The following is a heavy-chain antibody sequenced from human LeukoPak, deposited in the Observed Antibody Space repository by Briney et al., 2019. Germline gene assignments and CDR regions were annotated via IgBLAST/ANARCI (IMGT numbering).Heavy chain of an antibody. J-gene: IGHJ3*02. Sequence: GSLRLSCVASQFPLGDYYMTWIRQAPGKGLEWVSYITNNGRTTYYADSVKGRFTISRDNAKNSLYLQMNSLRADNTAVYYCAREINYYDSSGYYNHDAFDIWGQGTMVTVSS. V-gene: IGHV3-11*01. CDR3: AREINYYDSSGYYNHDAFDI. CDR2: ITNNGRTT. CDR1: QFPLGDYY. D-gene: IGHD3-22*01.